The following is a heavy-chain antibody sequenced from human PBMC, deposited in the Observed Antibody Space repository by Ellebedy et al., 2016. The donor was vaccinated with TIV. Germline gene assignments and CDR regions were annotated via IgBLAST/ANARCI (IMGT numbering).Heavy chain of an antibody. V-gene: IGHV3-33*01. CDR3: ARATSGFEY. CDR1: GFTFSSYG. Sequence: GESLKISCAASGFTFSSYGMHWVRQAPGKGLEWVAVIWYDGSNKYYADSVKGRFIISRDSAKNSLYLQMNSLSAEDTAVYYCARATSGFEYWGQGALATVSS. D-gene: IGHD5-24*01. J-gene: IGHJ4*02. CDR2: IWYDGSNK.